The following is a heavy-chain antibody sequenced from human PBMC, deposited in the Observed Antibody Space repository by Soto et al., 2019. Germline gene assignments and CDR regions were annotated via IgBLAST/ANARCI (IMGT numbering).Heavy chain of an antibody. D-gene: IGHD6-19*01. J-gene: IGHJ1*01. CDR2: INSDGSST. V-gene: IGHV3-74*01. CDR1: GFTFSSYW. CDR3: AREKTRADRQASGWYWEYVQH. Sequence: GESLKISCAASGFTFSSYWMHWVRQAPGKGLVWVSRINSDGSSTSYADSLKGRFTISRDNAKNTLYLQMNSLRAEDTAVYYGAREKTRADRQASGWYWEYVQHWGQGNLVTVSS.